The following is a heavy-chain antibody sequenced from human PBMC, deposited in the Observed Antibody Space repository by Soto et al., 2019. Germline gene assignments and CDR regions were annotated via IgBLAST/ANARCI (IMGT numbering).Heavy chain of an antibody. V-gene: IGHV1-69*08. CDR2: IVPILGAG. CDR3: AREGEGIPAHRY. CDR1: GDTFTTYT. D-gene: IGHD3-16*01. Sequence: ASVKVSCKASGDTFTTYTINWVRQAPGQGLEWMGGIVPILGAGNYAQKFQGRVTITADRSTTTAYLDLSSLRSDDTAVYYCAREGEGIPAHRYWGQGTLVTVSS. J-gene: IGHJ4*02.